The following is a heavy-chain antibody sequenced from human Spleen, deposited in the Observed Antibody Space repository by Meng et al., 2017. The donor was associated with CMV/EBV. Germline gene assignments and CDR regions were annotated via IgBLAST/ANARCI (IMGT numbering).Heavy chain of an antibody. J-gene: IGHJ5*02. V-gene: IGHV4-4*07. CDR1: GGSISSSY. CDR3: ARVSRAARKLTQFNWFDP. D-gene: IGHD6-13*01. Sequence: GPLQGSGPGLVKPSWTLSLTCTVSGGSISSSYWSWIRQPAGKGLEWIGRIYTSGSTNYNPSLKSRVTMSVDTSKNQFSLQLNSVTPEDTAVYYCARVSRAARKLTQFNWFDPWGQGTLVTVSS. CDR2: IYTSGST.